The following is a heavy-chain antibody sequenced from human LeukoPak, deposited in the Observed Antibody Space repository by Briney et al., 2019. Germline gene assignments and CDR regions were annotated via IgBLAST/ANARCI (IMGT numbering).Heavy chain of an antibody. V-gene: IGHV3-48*01. CDR3: EREYGFWGDDFDI. CDR1: GFTFGGYS. J-gene: IGHJ3*02. D-gene: IGHD3-16*01. Sequence: PWGVLRLSCAASGFTFGGYSMNWVRQAPGKGLEWVSYISSSSSTICYADSVKGRFTISRDNAKNSLYLQMNSLRAEDTAMYYCEREYGFWGDDFDIWGQGTMVTVAS. CDR2: ISSSSSTI.